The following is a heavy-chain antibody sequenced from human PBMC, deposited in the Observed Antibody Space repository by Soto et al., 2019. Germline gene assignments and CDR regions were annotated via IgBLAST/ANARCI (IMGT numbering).Heavy chain of an antibody. CDR3: ARDVDSSGWYGGREFDY. J-gene: IGHJ4*02. CDR1: GYTFTSYG. CDR2: ISAYNGNT. V-gene: IGHV1-18*01. Sequence: ASVKVSCKASGYTFTSYGISWVRQAPGQGLEWMGWISAYNGNTNYAQKLQGRVTMTTDTSTSTAYMELRSLRSDDTAVYYCARDVDSSGWYGGREFDYWGQGTLVTVSS. D-gene: IGHD6-19*01.